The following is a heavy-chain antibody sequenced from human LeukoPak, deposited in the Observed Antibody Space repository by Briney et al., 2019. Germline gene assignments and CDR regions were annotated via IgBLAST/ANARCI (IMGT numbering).Heavy chain of an antibody. D-gene: IGHD3-10*01. CDR2: INHSGST. CDR1: GGSFSGYY. Sequence: PSETLSLTCAVYGGSFSGYYWSWIRQPPGKGLEWIGEINHSGSTKYIPSLKSRVTISVDTSKHQFSLNLTSVTAADTAVYYCARAADYHGSGSQLGYWGQGILVTVSS. CDR3: ARAADYHGSGSQLGY. V-gene: IGHV4-34*01. J-gene: IGHJ4*02.